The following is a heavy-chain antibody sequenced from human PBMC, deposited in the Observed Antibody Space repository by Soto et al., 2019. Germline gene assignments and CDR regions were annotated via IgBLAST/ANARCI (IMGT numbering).Heavy chain of an antibody. CDR2: IYHSGST. CDR3: ARDRLLSGRYRPDP. J-gene: IGHJ5*02. V-gene: IGHV4-30-2*01. Sequence: PSETLSLTCAVSGGSISSGGYSWSWIRQPPGKGLEWIGYIYHSGSTYYNPSLKSRVTISVDRSKNQFSLKLSSVTAADRAVYYWARDRLLSGRYRPDPWGQGTLVTVSP. D-gene: IGHD6-19*01. CDR1: GGSISSGGYS.